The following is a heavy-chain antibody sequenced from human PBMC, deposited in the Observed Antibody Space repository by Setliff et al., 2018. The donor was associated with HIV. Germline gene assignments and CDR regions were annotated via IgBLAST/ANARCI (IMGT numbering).Heavy chain of an antibody. CDR1: GFTFSDYY. CDR2: VRPYNADK. Sequence: GASVKVSCKASGFTFSDYYMHWVRQAPGQGLEWMGWVRPYNADKNYAQKFQGRVTMTSDTSISTAYLELSGLTSDDTAIYYCARDRAYCSSGSCYRPRVYYFYYMDVWGTGTTVTVSS. CDR3: ARDRAYCSSGSCYRPRVYYFYYMDV. V-gene: IGHV1-2*02. J-gene: IGHJ6*03. D-gene: IGHD2-15*01.